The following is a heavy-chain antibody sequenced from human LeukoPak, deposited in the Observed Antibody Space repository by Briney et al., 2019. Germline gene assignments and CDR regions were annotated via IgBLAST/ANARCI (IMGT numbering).Heavy chain of an antibody. CDR1: GGSFSGYY. CDR3: ARETYDSSGYD. J-gene: IGHJ4*02. CDR2: INHSGST. Sequence: PSETLSLTCAVYGGSFSGYYWSWIRQPPGKGLEWIGEINHSGSTNYNPSLKSRVTISVDTSKNQFSLKLSSVTAADTAVYYCARETYDSSGYDWGQGTLVTVSS. V-gene: IGHV4-34*09. D-gene: IGHD3-22*01.